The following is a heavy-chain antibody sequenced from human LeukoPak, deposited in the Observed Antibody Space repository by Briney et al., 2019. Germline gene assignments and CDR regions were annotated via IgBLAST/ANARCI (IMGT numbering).Heavy chain of an antibody. Sequence: ASVKVSCKASGYTFTSYDINWVRQATGQGLEWMGWMNPNSGNTGYAQKFQGRVTVTRNTSISTAYMELSSLRSEDTAVYYCASFRGNVAYYYYGMDVWGQGTTVTVSS. CDR2: MNPNSGNT. V-gene: IGHV1-8*01. CDR1: GYTFTSYD. CDR3: ASFRGNVAYYYYGMDV. J-gene: IGHJ6*02. D-gene: IGHD2-21*01.